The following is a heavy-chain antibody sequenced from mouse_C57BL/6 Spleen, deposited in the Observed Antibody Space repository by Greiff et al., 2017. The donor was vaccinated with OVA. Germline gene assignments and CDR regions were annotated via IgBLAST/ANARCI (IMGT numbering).Heavy chain of an antibody. J-gene: IGHJ1*03. CDR3: ARDDGHEGYFDV. V-gene: IGHV1-54*01. CDR1: GYAFTNYL. D-gene: IGHD2-3*01. CDR2: INPGSGGT. Sequence: QVQLQQSGAELVRPGTSVTVSCKASGYAFTNYLIEWVKQRPGQGLEWIGVINPGSGGTNYNEKFKGKATLTADKSSSTAYMQLSSLTSEDSAVYCGARDDGHEGYFDVWGTGTTVTVSS.